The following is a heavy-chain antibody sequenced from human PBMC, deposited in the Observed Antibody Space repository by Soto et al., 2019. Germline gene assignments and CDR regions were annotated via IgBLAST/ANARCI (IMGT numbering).Heavy chain of an antibody. V-gene: IGHV3-11*06. CDR3: ARFGRTYYYGSGSPDNWFDP. J-gene: IGHJ5*02. D-gene: IGHD3-10*01. CDR1: GFTFSDYY. Sequence: LRLSCAASGFTFSDYYMSWIRQAPGKGLEWVSYISSSSSYTNYADSVKGRFTISRDNAKNSLYLQMNSLRAEDTAVYYCARFGRTYYYGSGSPDNWFDPWGQGTLVTVSS. CDR2: ISSSSSYT.